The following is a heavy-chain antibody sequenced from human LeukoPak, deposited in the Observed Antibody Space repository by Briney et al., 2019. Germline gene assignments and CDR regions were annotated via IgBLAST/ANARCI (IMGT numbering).Heavy chain of an antibody. V-gene: IGHV3-21*01. Sequence: GGSLRLSCAASGFTFSSYSMNWVRQAPGKGLEWVSSISSSSSYIYYADSVKGRFTISRDNAKNSLYLQMNSLRAEDTAVYYCARDRTSYYYGSGSYSRGLPFDYWAREPWSPSPQ. CDR3: ARDRTSYYYGSGSYSRGLPFDY. D-gene: IGHD3-10*01. CDR2: ISSSSSYI. J-gene: IGHJ4*02. CDR1: GFTFSSYS.